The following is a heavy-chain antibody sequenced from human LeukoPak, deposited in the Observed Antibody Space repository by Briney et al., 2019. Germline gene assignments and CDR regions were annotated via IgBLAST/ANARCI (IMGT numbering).Heavy chain of an antibody. CDR1: GFTFSSYG. D-gene: IGHD5-18*01. Sequence: GGSLRLSCAASGFTFSSYGMHWVRQAPGKGLEWVAIISYDGSKKYYADSVKGRFTISRDNSKNTLYLQMNSLRAEDTAVYYCAKGREVSSYGPESMDVWGHGTTVTVSS. CDR2: ISYDGSKK. CDR3: AKGREVSSYGPESMDV. V-gene: IGHV3-30*18. J-gene: IGHJ6*02.